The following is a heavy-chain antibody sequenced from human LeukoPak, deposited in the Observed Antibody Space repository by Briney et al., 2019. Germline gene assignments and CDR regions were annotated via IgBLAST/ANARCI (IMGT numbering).Heavy chain of an antibody. CDR3: ARYRRITIFGVKNWYFDL. Sequence: SETLSLTCTVSGGSISSSSYYWGWIRQPPGKGLEWIGSIYYSGSTYYNPSLKSRVTISVDTSKNQFSLKLSSVTAADTAVYYCARYRRITIFGVKNWYFDLWGRGTLVTVSS. V-gene: IGHV4-39*07. CDR2: IYYSGST. CDR1: GGSISSSSYY. J-gene: IGHJ2*01. D-gene: IGHD3-3*01.